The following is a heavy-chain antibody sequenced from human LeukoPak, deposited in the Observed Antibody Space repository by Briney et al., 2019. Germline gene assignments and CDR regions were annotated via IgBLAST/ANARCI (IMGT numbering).Heavy chain of an antibody. J-gene: IGHJ5*02. D-gene: IGHD6-13*01. CDR1: GGSISSSSYY. Sequence: SETLSLACTVSGGSISSSSYYWGWIRQPPGKGLEWIGSIYYSGSTYYNPSLKSRVTISVDTSKNQFSLKLSSVTAADTAVYYCARHIAAAGNWFDPWGQGTLVTVSS. V-gene: IGHV4-39*01. CDR3: ARHIAAAGNWFDP. CDR2: IYYSGST.